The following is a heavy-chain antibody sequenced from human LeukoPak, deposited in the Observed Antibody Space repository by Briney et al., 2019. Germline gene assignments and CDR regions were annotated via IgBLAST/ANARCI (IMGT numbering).Heavy chain of an antibody. CDR2: ISNDGSTK. D-gene: IGHD1-26*01. CDR3: AKDLVGASSRGRYFDY. CDR1: GFTFSDYY. V-gene: IGHV3-11*04. Sequence: GGSLRLSCTASGFTFSDYYMSWIRQAPGKGLEWVAYISNDGSTKYYADSVKGRFTISRDNSRNTLYLQMNSLRAEDTAVYYCAKDLVGASSRGRYFDYWGQGTLVTVSS. J-gene: IGHJ4*02.